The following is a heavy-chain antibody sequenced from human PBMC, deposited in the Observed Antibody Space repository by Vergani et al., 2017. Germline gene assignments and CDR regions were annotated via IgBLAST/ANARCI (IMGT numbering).Heavy chain of an antibody. Sequence: QVQLQVSGPGLVKPSQTLSLTCTVSGGSVSTGSYYWSWIRQPAGEGLEWIGRIYTGGSTNYSPSLKSRVTISVDTSKNQFSLKLNSVTAADTAVYYCARHVGIVVAPGGNWFDPWGQGTLVTVSS. J-gene: IGHJ5*02. D-gene: IGHD2-2*03. CDR2: IYTGGST. CDR1: GGSVSTGSYY. CDR3: ARHVGIVVAPGGNWFDP. V-gene: IGHV4-61*02.